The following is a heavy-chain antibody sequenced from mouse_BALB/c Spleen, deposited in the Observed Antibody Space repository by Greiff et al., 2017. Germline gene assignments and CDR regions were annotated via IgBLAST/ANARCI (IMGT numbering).Heavy chain of an antibody. CDR3: ARPYRYDGWYAMDY. J-gene: IGHJ4*01. D-gene: IGHD2-14*01. V-gene: IGHV5-17*02. CDR2: ISSGSSTI. Sequence: DVMLVESGGGLVQPGGSRKLSCAASGFTFSSFGMHWVRQAPEKGLEWVAYISSGSSTIYYADTVKGRFTISRDNPKNTLFLQMTSLRSEDTAMYYCARPYRYDGWYAMDYWGQGTSVTVSS. CDR1: GFTFSSFG.